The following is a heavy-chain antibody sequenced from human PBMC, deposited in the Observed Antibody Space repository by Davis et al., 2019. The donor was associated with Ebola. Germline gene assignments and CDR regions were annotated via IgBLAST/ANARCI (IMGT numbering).Heavy chain of an antibody. CDR1: GFTVSSNY. D-gene: IGHD2-8*01. CDR3: ARDLRRFVSYGQDY. CDR2: IYSGGST. J-gene: IGHJ4*02. V-gene: IGHV3-53*01. Sequence: GESLKISCAASGFTVSSNYMSWVRQAPGKGLEWVSVIYSGGSTYYADSVKGRFTISRDNAKNSLYLQMNSLRDEDTAVYYCARDLRRFVSYGQDYWGQGTLVTVSS.